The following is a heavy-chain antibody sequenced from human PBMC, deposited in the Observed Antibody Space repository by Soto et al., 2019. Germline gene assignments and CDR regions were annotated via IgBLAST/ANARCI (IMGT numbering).Heavy chain of an antibody. CDR1: GYSFTKYH. CDR3: ARVAGHKNARFGT. Sequence: ASVKVSCKASGYSFTKYHMHWVRQAPGQGLEWMGWINPGSGVTNQAQKFQGRVTMTRDTSITTTYMELNSLTSDDTAVYYCARVAGHKNARFGTWGQGALVTVSS. J-gene: IGHJ4*02. D-gene: IGHD1-1*01. V-gene: IGHV1-2*02. CDR2: INPGSGVT.